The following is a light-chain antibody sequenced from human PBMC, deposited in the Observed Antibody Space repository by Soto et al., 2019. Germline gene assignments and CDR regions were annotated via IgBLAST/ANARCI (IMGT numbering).Light chain of an antibody. Sequence: EIVLTQSPGTLSLSPGERATRSCRASQRLTSNYLAWYQQKPGQVPRLLIYGVSSRATGIPDRFSGSGSGTDFTLNISRLEPEDVAVYYCQQYDSSPPSYTFGQGTKLEIK. V-gene: IGKV3-20*01. CDR3: QQYDSSPPSYT. CDR1: QRLTSNY. J-gene: IGKJ2*01. CDR2: GVS.